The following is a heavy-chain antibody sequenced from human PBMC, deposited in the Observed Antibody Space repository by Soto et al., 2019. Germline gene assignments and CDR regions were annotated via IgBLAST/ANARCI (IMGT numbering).Heavy chain of an antibody. CDR2: ISYDGSNK. Sequence: GGSLRLSCAASGFTFSSYGMHWVRQAPGKGLEWVAVISYDGSNKYYADSVKGRFTISRDNSKNTLYLQMNSLRAEDTAVYYWAKGYDFVGKVWDYWGQGTLVTVSS. V-gene: IGHV3-30*18. J-gene: IGHJ4*02. CDR3: AKGYDFVGKVWDY. CDR1: GFTFSSYG. D-gene: IGHD5-12*01.